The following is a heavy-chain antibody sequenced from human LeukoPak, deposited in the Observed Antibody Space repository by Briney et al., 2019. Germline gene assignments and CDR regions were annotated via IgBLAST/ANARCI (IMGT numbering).Heavy chain of an antibody. D-gene: IGHD3-9*01. V-gene: IGHV4-34*01. Sequence: SETLSLTCTVSGGSISSYYWSWIRQPPGKGLEWIGEINHSGSTNYNPSLKSRVTISVDTSKNQFSLKLSSVTAADTAVYYCARGGTLRYFGRRPFDYWGQGTLVTVSS. CDR2: INHSGST. CDR3: ARGGTLRYFGRRPFDY. CDR1: GGSISSYY. J-gene: IGHJ4*02.